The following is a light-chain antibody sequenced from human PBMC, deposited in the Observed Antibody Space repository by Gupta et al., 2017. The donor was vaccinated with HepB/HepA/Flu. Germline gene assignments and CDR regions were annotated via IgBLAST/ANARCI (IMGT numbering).Light chain of an antibody. V-gene: IGKV1-8*01. CDR1: QYISSY. Sequence: AIRMTQSPSSISASTGDRVTITCRASQYISSYLAWYQQKPGKAPNLLIYGASTLQSGVPSRFSGGGSGTDFTLTISHLQSEDFATYYCQQDDSYPLTFGGGTKVEIK. CDR3: QQDDSYPLT. J-gene: IGKJ4*01. CDR2: GAS.